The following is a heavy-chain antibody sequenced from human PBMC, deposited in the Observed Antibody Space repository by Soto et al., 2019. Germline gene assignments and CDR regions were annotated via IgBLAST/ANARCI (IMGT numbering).Heavy chain of an antibody. CDR1: GGTFSSYA. V-gene: IGHV1-69*06. CDR2: IIPIFGTA. CDR3: AREGDYGSGRKNWFDH. Sequence: QVQLVQSGAEVKKPGSSVKVSCKASGGTFSSYAISWVRQAPGQGLEWMGGIIPIFGTANYAQKFQGRVTITADKSTSTAYMELGSLRSEDTAVYYCAREGDYGSGRKNWFDHWGQGTLVTVAS. D-gene: IGHD3-10*01. J-gene: IGHJ5*02.